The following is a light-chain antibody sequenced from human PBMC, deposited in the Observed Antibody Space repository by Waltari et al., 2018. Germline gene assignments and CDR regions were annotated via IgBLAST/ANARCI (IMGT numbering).Light chain of an antibody. J-gene: IGLJ2*01. CDR1: SLRTYY. Sequence: SSELTQDPAVPGALGQAVSLTCTGDSLRTYYASRYQQKPGQAPVLVIYGKSNRPSGLPDRFSGSSSGNTASLTISGAQAEDEADYSCASRDSSGNHAVFGGGTKLTVL. V-gene: IGLV3-19*01. CDR3: ASRDSSGNHAV. CDR2: GKS.